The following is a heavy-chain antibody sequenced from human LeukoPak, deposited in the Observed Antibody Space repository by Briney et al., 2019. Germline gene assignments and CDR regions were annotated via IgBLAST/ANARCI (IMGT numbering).Heavy chain of an antibody. D-gene: IGHD3-10*01. J-gene: IGHJ4*02. CDR3: AKETPPDYYGSGSYYNGFDY. V-gene: IGHV3-7*01. CDR2: IKQDGSEK. Sequence: GGSLRLSCAASGFTFSSYWMSWVRQAPGKGLEWVANIKQDGSEKYYVDSVKGRFTISRDNAKNSLYLQMNSLRAEDTAVYYCAKETPPDYYGSGSYYNGFDYWGQGTLVTVSS. CDR1: GFTFSSYW.